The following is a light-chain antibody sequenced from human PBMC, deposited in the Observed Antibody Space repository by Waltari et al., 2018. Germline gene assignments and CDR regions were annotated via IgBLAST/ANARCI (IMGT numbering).Light chain of an antibody. Sequence: QSALTQPASVSGSPAQSITISCTGTSSDVGSYNLASWYQQHPGKAPKLMIYEGSKRPSGVSNRFSGSKSGNTASLTISGLQAEDEADYYCCSYAGSSTYVFGTGTKVTVL. V-gene: IGLV2-23*01. J-gene: IGLJ1*01. CDR1: SSDVGSYNL. CDR3: CSYAGSSTYV. CDR2: EGS.